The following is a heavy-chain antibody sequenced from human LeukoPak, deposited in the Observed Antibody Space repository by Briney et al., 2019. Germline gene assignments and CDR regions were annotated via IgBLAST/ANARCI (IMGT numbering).Heavy chain of an antibody. D-gene: IGHD3-10*01. Sequence: GGSLRLSCAASGFTFSSYAMHWVRQAPGKGLEWVAVISYDGSNKYYADSVKGRFTISGDNSKNTLYLQMNSLRAEDTAVYYCARSAQTYGSGASYYGMDVWGQGTTVTVSS. V-gene: IGHV3-30-3*01. J-gene: IGHJ6*02. CDR1: GFTFSSYA. CDR2: ISYDGSNK. CDR3: ARSAQTYGSGASYYGMDV.